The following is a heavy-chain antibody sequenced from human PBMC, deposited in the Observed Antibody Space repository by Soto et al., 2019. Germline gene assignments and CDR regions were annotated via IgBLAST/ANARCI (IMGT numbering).Heavy chain of an antibody. CDR2: ISYDGSNK. V-gene: IGHV3-30*18. J-gene: IGHJ4*02. Sequence: PGGSLRLSCAASGFTVSSNYMSWVRQAPGKGLEWVAVISYDGSNKYYADSVKGRFTISRDNSKNTLYLQMNSLRAEDTAVYYCAKPGAVAAAGTSAVLSDYWGQGTLVTVSS. CDR1: GFTVSSNY. CDR3: AKPGAVAAAGTSAVLSDY. D-gene: IGHD6-13*01.